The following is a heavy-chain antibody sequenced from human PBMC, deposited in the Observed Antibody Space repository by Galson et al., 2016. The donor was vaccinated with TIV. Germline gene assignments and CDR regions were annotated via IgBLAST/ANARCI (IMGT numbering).Heavy chain of an antibody. CDR2: SIGNNYI. J-gene: IGHJ4*02. CDR3: ARDNSGYFDLDY. Sequence: SIGNNYIYYADSVKGRFTISRDNAKNTLSLQMDSLRAEDTAVYYCARDNSGYFDLDYWGRGTLVTVSS. V-gene: IGHV3-21*01. D-gene: IGHD3-22*01.